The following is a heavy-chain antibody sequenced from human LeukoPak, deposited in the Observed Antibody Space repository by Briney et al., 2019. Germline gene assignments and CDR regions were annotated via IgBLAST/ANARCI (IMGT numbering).Heavy chain of an antibody. D-gene: IGHD1-26*01. CDR2: SGTGGRT. V-gene: IGHV3-23*01. J-gene: IGHJ4*02. CDR1: GFIFSDYV. Sequence: SGGSLRLSCAGSGFIFSDYVMSWVRQAPGKGLEWVSGSGTGGRTYYADSVKGRFTISRDNSKNTLYLQMNSLRAEDTAVYYCAKDLREPFDYWGQGTLVTVSS. CDR3: AKDLREPFDY.